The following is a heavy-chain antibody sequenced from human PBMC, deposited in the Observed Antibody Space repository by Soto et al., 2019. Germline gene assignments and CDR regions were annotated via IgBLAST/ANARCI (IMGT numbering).Heavy chain of an antibody. J-gene: IGHJ6*02. CDR2: IYSSGST. Sequence: LSLTCTVSGGSDSSDTHYWSWIRQPPGKRLEWIGFIYSSGSTNYNPSLKSRVTMSVDTSKNQFSLKLRSVIVADTAVYHCARFVRSCSGTTCYTRADVWGQGTTVTVSS. V-gene: IGHV4-61*01. CDR3: ARFVRSCSGTTCYTRADV. D-gene: IGHD2-2*02. CDR1: GGSDSSDTHY.